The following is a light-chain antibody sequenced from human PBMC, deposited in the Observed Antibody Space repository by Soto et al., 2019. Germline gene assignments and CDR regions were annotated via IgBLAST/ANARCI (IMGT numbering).Light chain of an antibody. CDR1: SSNVGSNY. J-gene: IGLJ2*01. CDR3: GTWDNSLSAV. Sequence: VLTQPPSVSAAPGQKVTISCSGSSSNVGSNYVSWYQQLPGTAPKLLIYDNGKRSSGIPDRFSGSQSGTSATLGITGLQTGDEADYYCGTWDNSLSAVFGGGTK. CDR2: DNG. V-gene: IGLV1-51*01.